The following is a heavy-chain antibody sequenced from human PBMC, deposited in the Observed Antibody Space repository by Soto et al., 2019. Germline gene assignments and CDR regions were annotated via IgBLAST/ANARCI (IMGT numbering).Heavy chain of an antibody. CDR2: IWYDGSNK. CDR1: GFTFSSYG. V-gene: IGHV3-33*06. CDR3: AKGYRSTWVDFDY. D-gene: IGHD6-13*01. Sequence: QVQLVDSGGGVVQPGRSLRLSCAASGFTFSSYGMHWVRQAPGKGLEWVAVIWYDGSNKYYADSVKGRFTISRDNSKNTPYLQMNRPRDGVPAVDFCAKGYRSTWVDFDYWGQGTLVTVSS. J-gene: IGHJ4*02.